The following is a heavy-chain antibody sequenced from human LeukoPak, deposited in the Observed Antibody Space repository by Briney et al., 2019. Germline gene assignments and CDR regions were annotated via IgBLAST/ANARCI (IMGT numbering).Heavy chain of an antibody. Sequence: GGSLRLSCAASGFTFSSYAMSWVRQAPGKGLEWVSGISGSGDNTYYADSVKGRFTISRDNAKNSLYLQMNSLRDEDTAVYYCASPAHYDILTGYHDYGMDVWGQGTTVTVSS. D-gene: IGHD3-9*01. CDR1: GFTFSSYA. CDR2: ISGSGDNT. V-gene: IGHV3-23*01. CDR3: ASPAHYDILTGYHDYGMDV. J-gene: IGHJ6*02.